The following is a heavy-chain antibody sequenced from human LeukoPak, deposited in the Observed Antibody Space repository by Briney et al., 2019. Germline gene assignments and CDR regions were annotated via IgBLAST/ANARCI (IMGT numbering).Heavy chain of an antibody. CDR1: GFTFSSYS. D-gene: IGHD6-13*01. CDR3: ARGLTSSWSNNWFDP. V-gene: IGHV3-21*01. J-gene: IGHJ5*02. CDR2: ISSSSRYI. Sequence: GGSLRLSCAASGFTFSSYSMNWVRQAPGKGLEWVSSISSSSRYIYYIDPVKGRFAISRDNAKNSLYLQMNSLRAEDTAVYYCARGLTSSWSNNWFDPWGQGTLVTVSS.